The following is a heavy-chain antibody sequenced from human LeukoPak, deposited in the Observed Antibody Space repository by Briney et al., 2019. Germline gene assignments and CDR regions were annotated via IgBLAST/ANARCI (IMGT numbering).Heavy chain of an antibody. CDR3: AKVPALGIAVAGPDY. CDR1: EFSVGSNY. V-gene: IGHV3-66*01. D-gene: IGHD6-19*01. CDR2: IYSGGST. J-gene: IGHJ4*02. Sequence: GSLRLSCAASEFSVGSNYMTWVRQAPGKGLEWVSLIYSGGSTYYADSVKGRFTISRDNSKNTLYLQMNSLRAEDTAVYYCAKVPALGIAVAGPDYWGQGTLVTVSS.